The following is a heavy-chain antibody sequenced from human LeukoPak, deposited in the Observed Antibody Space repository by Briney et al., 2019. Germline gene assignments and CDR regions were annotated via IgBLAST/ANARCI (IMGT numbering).Heavy chain of an antibody. J-gene: IGHJ3*02. CDR3: AGGFDYGGTNDAFDI. CDR2: ISSSGSTI. CDR1: GFTFSSYE. D-gene: IGHD4-23*01. Sequence: GGSLRLSCAASGFTFSSYEMNWVRQAPGKGLEWVSYISSSGSTIYYADSVKGRFTISRDNAKNSLYLQMNSLRAEDTALYYCAGGFDYGGTNDAFDIWGQGTMVTVSS. V-gene: IGHV3-48*03.